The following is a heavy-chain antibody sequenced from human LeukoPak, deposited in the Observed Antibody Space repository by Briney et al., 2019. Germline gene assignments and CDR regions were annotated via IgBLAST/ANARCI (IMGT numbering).Heavy chain of an antibody. CDR2: INHRGTT. Sequence: SETLSLTCAVYGGSFRGYYWSWIRQPPGKGLEWIGEINHRGTTNYNPSLKSRVTMSVDRSKNQFSLKLSSVTAADTAVYYCARAGDSSGYCDSWGQGILVTVSS. CDR3: ARAGDSSGYCDS. D-gene: IGHD3-22*01. CDR1: GGSFRGYY. V-gene: IGHV4-34*01. J-gene: IGHJ4*02.